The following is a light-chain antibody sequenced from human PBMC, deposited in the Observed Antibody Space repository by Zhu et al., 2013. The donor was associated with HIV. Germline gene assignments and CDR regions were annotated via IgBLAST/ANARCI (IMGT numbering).Light chain of an antibody. CDR3: QKYNSVPLT. CDR1: QGIGNY. CDR2: ATS. V-gene: IGKV1-27*01. Sequence: MTQSPSSLSASIGDRVTITCRASQGIGNYLAWYQQRPGKPPKLLISATSTLQSGVPSRFSGSGSGTGFTLTISSLQAEDVATYYCQKYNSVPLTFGPRDQSGDQT. J-gene: IGKJ3*01.